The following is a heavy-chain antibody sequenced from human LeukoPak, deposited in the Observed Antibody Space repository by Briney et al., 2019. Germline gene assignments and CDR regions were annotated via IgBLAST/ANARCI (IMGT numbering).Heavy chain of an antibody. CDR3: ARDTGSGWSSVIDC. Sequence: PSETLSLTCTVSGGSISGNYWSWIRQPAGKGLEWIRRVYNSGTTNYNPSLKSRVTMSVDTSKNQFSLKLSSATAADTALYYCARDTGSGWSSVIDCWGQGILVTVSS. J-gene: IGHJ4*02. CDR1: GGSISGNY. V-gene: IGHV4-4*07. CDR2: VYNSGTT. D-gene: IGHD3-22*01.